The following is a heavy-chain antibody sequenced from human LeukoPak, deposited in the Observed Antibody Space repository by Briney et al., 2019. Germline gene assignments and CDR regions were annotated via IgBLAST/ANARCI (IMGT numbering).Heavy chain of an antibody. CDR1: GGSFSGYY. CDR2: INHSGST. CDR3: ARGCFTPKNYILGYYYYYMDV. V-gene: IGHV4-34*01. J-gene: IGHJ6*03. D-gene: IGHD1-7*01. Sequence: SETLSLTCAVYGGSFSGYYWSWLRQPPGKGLEWIGEINHSGSTNYNPSLTSRVTISVDTSKNQSSLKLSSVTAADTAVYYCARGCFTPKNYILGYYYYYMDVWGKGTTVTVSS.